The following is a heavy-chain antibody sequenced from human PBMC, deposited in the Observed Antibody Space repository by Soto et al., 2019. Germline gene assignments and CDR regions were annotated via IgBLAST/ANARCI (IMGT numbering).Heavy chain of an antibody. CDR1: GFTFSSYW. J-gene: IGHJ5*02. D-gene: IGHD3-22*01. CDR3: ARGYYDSSDYWFDP. V-gene: IGHV3-7*01. Sequence: LRLSCAASGFTFSSYWMSWVRQAPGKGLEWVANIKQDGSEKYYVDSVKGRFTISRDNAKNSLYLQMNSLRAEDTAVYYCARGYYDSSDYWFDPWGQGTLVTVSS. CDR2: IKQDGSEK.